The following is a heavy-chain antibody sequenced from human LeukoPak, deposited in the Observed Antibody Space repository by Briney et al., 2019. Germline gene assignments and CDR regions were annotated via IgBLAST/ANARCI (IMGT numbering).Heavy chain of an antibody. D-gene: IGHD5-24*01. CDR3: ARQDGYNYYYYYGMDV. CDR2: ISSSSSYI. Sequence: GGSLRLSCAASGFTFSSYSMNWVRQAPGKGLEWVSSISSSSSYIYYADSVKGRFTISRDNAKNSLYLQMNSLRAEDTAVYYCARQDGYNYYYYYGMDVWGQGTTVTVSS. CDR1: GFTFSSYS. V-gene: IGHV3-21*01. J-gene: IGHJ6*02.